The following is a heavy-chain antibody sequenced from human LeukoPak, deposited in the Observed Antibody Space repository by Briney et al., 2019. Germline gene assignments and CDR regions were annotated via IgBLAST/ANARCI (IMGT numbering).Heavy chain of an antibody. Sequence: SETLSLTCAVSGYSISSGYYWGWIRQPPEKGLEWIGSIYHSGSTYYNPSLKSRVTISVDTSKNQLSLKLSSVTAADTAVYYCATIYGDYYFDYWGQGTLVTVSS. CDR1: GYSISSGYY. D-gene: IGHD4-17*01. J-gene: IGHJ4*02. V-gene: IGHV4-38-2*01. CDR3: ATIYGDYYFDY. CDR2: IYHSGST.